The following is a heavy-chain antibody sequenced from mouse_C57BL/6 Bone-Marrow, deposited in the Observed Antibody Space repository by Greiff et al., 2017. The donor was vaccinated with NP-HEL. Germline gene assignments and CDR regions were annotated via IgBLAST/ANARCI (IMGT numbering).Heavy chain of an antibody. V-gene: IGHV1-81*01. CDR1: GYTFTSYG. D-gene: IGHD2-4*01. CDR3: ADRITTKFAY. CDR2: IYPRSGNT. Sequence: QVQLKQSGAELARPGASVKLSCKASGYTFTSYGISWVKQRTGQGLEWIGEIYPRSGNTYYNEKFKGKATLTADKSSSTAYMELRSLTSEDSAVCFCADRITTKFAYWGQGTLVTVSA. J-gene: IGHJ3*01.